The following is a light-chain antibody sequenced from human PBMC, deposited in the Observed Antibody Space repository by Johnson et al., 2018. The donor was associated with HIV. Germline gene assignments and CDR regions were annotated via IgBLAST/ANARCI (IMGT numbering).Light chain of an antibody. CDR3: GKWDDSLSTGGV. CDR2: ENN. Sequence: QSVLTQPPSVSAAPGQKVTISCSGSSSNIGNNYVSWYQQLPGTAPKLLIYENNKRPSGIPDRFSGSKSGTSATMGITGLQTGDEADCYCGKWDDSLSTGGVFGAGTKVTVL. J-gene: IGLJ1*01. V-gene: IGLV1-51*02. CDR1: SSNIGNNY.